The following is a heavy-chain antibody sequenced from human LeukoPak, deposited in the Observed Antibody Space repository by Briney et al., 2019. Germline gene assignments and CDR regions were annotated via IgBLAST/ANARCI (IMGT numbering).Heavy chain of an antibody. D-gene: IGHD1-26*01. CDR2: IYSGGST. Sequence: PGGSLRLSCAVSGFTVSSNYMSWVRQAPGKGLEWVSVIYSGGSTYYADSVKGRFTISRDNAKNSLYLQMNSLRAEDTAVYYCARAGGSYSKGGFDYWGQGTLVTVSS. CDR3: ARAGGSYSKGGFDY. J-gene: IGHJ4*02. CDR1: GFTVSSNY. V-gene: IGHV3-53*01.